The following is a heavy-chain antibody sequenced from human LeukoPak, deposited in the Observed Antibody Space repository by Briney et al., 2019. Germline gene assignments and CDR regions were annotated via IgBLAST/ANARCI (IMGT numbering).Heavy chain of an antibody. D-gene: IGHD1-26*01. Sequence: SETLSLTCTVSGDSISNHYWSWIRQPPGKGLVWIGYIFYSGNTHYNPSLKSRVTMSVDTSKNQFSLRLSSVTPADTAVYYCARDRGEGIVGTFDYWGQGTLATVSS. CDR3: ARDRGEGIVGTFDY. CDR1: GDSISNHY. CDR2: IFYSGNT. J-gene: IGHJ4*02. V-gene: IGHV4-59*11.